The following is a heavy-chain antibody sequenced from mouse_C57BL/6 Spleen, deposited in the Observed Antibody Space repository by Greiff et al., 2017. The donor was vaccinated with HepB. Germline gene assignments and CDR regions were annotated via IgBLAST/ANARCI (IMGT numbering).Heavy chain of an antibody. CDR3: ARSTVVAKGYAMDY. CDR2: IWSDGST. Sequence: VQLQESGPGLVAPSQSLSITCTVSGFSLTSYGVHWVRQPPGKGLEWLVVIWSDGSTTYNSALKSRLSISKDNSKSQVFLKMNSLQTDDTAMYYCARSTVVAKGYAMDYWGQGTSVTVSS. CDR1: GFSLTSYG. J-gene: IGHJ4*01. D-gene: IGHD1-1*01. V-gene: IGHV2-6*03.